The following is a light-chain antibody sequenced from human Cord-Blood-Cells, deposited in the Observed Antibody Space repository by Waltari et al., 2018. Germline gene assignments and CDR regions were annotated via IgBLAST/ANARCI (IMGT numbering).Light chain of an antibody. J-gene: IGKJ3*01. CDR1: QSVSSSY. V-gene: IGKV3-20*01. CDR2: GAS. CDR3: QQYGSSFT. Sequence: EIVLTQSPGTLSLYPGERATLSCRASQSVSSSYLAWYQQKPGQAPRLLIYGASSRATGIPDRFSGSGSGTDFTLTISRLEPEDFAVYYCQQYGSSFTFG.